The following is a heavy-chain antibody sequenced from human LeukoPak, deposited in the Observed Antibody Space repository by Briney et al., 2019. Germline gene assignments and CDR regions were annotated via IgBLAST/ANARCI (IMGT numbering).Heavy chain of an antibody. CDR3: ARGSYDILTGYPYYFDY. D-gene: IGHD3-9*01. CDR1: GYSISSGYY. Sequence: SETLSLTCTVSGYSISSGYYWGWIRQPPGKGLEWIGSIYHSGSTYYNPSLKSRVTISVDTSKNQFSLKLSSVTAAATAVYYCARGSYDILTGYPYYFDYWGQGTLVTVSS. J-gene: IGHJ4*02. V-gene: IGHV4-38-2*02. CDR2: IYHSGST.